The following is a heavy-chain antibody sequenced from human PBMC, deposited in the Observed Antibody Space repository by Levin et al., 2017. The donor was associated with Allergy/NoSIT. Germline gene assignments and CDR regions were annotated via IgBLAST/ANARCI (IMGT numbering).Heavy chain of an antibody. D-gene: IGHD6-13*01. CDR3: ARHQQLVLFDY. J-gene: IGHJ4*02. CDR1: GYTFINSW. CDR2: FHPGDSET. V-gene: IGHV5-51*01. Sequence: GESLKISCKVSGYTFINSWVAWVRQMPGKGLEWMGSFHPGDSETRYSPSFQGQVTMSADKSTTTAYLQWSSLKASDTAIYFCARHQQLVLFDYWGQGTLVTVSS.